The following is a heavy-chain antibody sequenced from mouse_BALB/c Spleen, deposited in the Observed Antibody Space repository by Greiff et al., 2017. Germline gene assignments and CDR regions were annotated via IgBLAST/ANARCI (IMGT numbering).Heavy chain of an antibody. CDR2: ISSGSSTI. V-gene: IGHV5-17*02. J-gene: IGHJ3*01. CDR1: GFTFSSFG. D-gene: IGHD2-1*01. Sequence: VQLKESGGGLVQPGGSRKLSCAASGFTFSSFGMHWVRQAPEKGLEWVAYISSGSSTIYYADTVKGRFTISRDNPKNTLFLQMTSLRSEDTAMYYCARLYGNSWFAYWGQGTLVTVSA. CDR3: ARLYGNSWFAY.